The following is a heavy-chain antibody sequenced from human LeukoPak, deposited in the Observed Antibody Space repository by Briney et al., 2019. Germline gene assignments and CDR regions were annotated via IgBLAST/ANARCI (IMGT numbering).Heavy chain of an antibody. CDR1: GYTFTGYY. J-gene: IGHJ3*02. CDR3: ARVGAAGEFPDAFDI. V-gene: IGHV1-18*04. D-gene: IGHD3-16*01. CDR2: INPYNGNT. Sequence: VASVKVSCKASGYTFTGYYMHWVRQAPGQGLEWMGCINPYNGNTNYAQMFQGRVTMSTDTSTNTASMELKSLRSDDTAVYSCARVGAAGEFPDAFDIWGQGTLVTVSS.